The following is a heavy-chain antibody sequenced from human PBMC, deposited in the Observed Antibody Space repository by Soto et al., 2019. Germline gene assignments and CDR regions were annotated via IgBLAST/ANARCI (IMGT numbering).Heavy chain of an antibody. CDR2: INHHGST. CDR3: ARGYPRSIFSTALATSYWFDS. CDR1: GGSFSGHY. J-gene: IGHJ5*01. D-gene: IGHD2-21*01. Sequence: SETLSPTCAVFGGSFSGHYCGWVRHYQGKGLELIAKINHHGSTNDTPSLRSRVAMSVDTSKNQSSLRLGSVTAADTAVYYCARGYPRSIFSTALATSYWFDSWGQGGLVTVSS. V-gene: IGHV4-34*01.